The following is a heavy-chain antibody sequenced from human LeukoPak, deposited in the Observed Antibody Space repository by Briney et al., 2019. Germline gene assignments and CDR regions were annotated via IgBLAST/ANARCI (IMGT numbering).Heavy chain of an antibody. Sequence: GGSLRLSCAASGFTFSSYWMHWVRQAPGKGLVWVSRINSDGSSTSYADSVKGRFTISRDNAKNTLYLQMNSLRAEDTAVYYCATNRDGYTYYFDYWGQGTLVTVSS. CDR1: GFTFSSYW. CDR2: INSDGSST. J-gene: IGHJ4*02. V-gene: IGHV3-74*01. D-gene: IGHD5-24*01. CDR3: ATNRDGYTYYFDY.